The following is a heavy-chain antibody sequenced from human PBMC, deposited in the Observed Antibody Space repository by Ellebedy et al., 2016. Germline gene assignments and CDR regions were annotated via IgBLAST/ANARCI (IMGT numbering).Heavy chain of an antibody. CDR1: GFTFSSYA. Sequence: GGSLRLXXAASGFTFSSYAMSWVRQAPGKGLEWVSAISGSGGSTYYADSVKGRFTISRDNSKNTLYLQMNSLRAEDTAVYYCAKVTGTTFGNPWGQGTLVTVSS. V-gene: IGHV3-23*01. J-gene: IGHJ5*02. D-gene: IGHD1-7*01. CDR2: ISGSGGST. CDR3: AKVTGTTFGNP.